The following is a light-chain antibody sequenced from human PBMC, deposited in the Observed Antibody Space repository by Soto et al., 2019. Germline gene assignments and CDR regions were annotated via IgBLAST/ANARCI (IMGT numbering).Light chain of an antibody. CDR2: EVS. CDR3: ASYTRSSTSVI. J-gene: IGLJ2*01. V-gene: IGLV2-14*01. CDR1: SSDVGGYKY. Sequence: QSALTQPASVSGSPGQSITISCTGTSSDVGGYKYVSWYQQHPDKAPKLIIFEVSNRPSGISSRFSGSKSGNTASLTISGRQAEDEADYYCASYTRSSTSVIFGRGTKVTVL.